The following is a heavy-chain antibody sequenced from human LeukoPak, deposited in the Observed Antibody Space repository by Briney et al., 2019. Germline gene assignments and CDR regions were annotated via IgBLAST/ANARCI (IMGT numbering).Heavy chain of an antibody. Sequence: AGGSLRLSCAASGFTFSNAWMSWVRQAPGKGLEWVGRIKSKTDGGTTDYAAPVKGRFTISRDDSKNTLYLQMNSLKTEDTAVYYCTTDLYYYYMDVWGKGTTVTVSS. CDR3: TTDLYYYYMDV. V-gene: IGHV3-15*01. CDR2: IKSKTDGGTT. J-gene: IGHJ6*03. CDR1: GFTFSNAW.